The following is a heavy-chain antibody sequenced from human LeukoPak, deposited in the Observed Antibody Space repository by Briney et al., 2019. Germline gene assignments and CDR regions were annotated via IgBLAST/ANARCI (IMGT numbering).Heavy chain of an antibody. CDR3: ARSLGVAFGGGFDY. CDR1: GFTFSSYG. V-gene: IGHV3-30*02. CDR2: IRYDGSNK. Sequence: PGGSLRLSCAASGFTFSSYGMHWVRQAPGKGLEWVAFIRYDGSNKYYADSVKGRFTISRDNSKNTLYLQMNSLRAEDTAVYYCARSLGVAFGGGFDYWGQGTLVTVSS. J-gene: IGHJ4*02. D-gene: IGHD3-16*01.